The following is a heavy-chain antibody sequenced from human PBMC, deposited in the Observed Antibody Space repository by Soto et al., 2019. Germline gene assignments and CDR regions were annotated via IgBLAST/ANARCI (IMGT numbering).Heavy chain of an antibody. V-gene: IGHV3-30-3*01. CDR1: GFTFSSYA. CDR2: ISYDGSNK. D-gene: IGHD3-10*01. CDR3: ARVVDIWFGGNEGAGMDV. J-gene: IGHJ6*02. Sequence: GGSLRLSCAASGFTFSSYAMHWVRQAPGKGLEWVAVISYDGSNKYYADSVKGRFTISRDNSKNTLYLQMNSLRAEDTAVYYCARVVDIWFGGNEGAGMDVWGQGTTVTVSS.